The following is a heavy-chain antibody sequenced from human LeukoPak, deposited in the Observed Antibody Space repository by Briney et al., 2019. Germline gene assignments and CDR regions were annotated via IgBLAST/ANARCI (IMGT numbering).Heavy chain of an antibody. D-gene: IGHD6-19*01. CDR3: ARDGTGSGWSLDY. Sequence: GGSPRLSCAASGFTVSSNYMTWVRQAPGKGLEWVSIIYSGSNTYYADSVKGRFTISRDNSKNTLYLQMNSLRAEDTAVYYCARDGTGSGWSLDYWGQGTLVTVSS. V-gene: IGHV3-66*01. CDR1: GFTVSSNY. CDR2: IYSGSNT. J-gene: IGHJ4*02.